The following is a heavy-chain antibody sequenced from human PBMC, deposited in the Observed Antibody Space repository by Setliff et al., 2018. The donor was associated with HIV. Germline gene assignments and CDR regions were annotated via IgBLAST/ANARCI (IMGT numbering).Heavy chain of an antibody. D-gene: IGHD6-19*01. CDR2: IYYSGST. J-gene: IGHJ6*01. CDR1: GGSISSSSYY. CDR3: ARDSSGWTYFYYYGMDV. Sequence: SETLSLTCTVSGGSISSSSYYWGWIRQPPGKGLEWIGSIYYSGSTYYNPSLKSRVTISVDTSKNQFSLKLSSVTAADTAVYYCARDSSGWTYFYYYGMDVWG. V-gene: IGHV4-39*07.